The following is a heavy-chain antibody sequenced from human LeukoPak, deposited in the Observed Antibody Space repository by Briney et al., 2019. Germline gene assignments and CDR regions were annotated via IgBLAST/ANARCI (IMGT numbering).Heavy chain of an antibody. CDR1: GDSVSRISVA. CDR3: ALARSEYHYGMDV. CDR2: TYYSSKWYY. J-gene: IGHJ6*02. Sequence: SQTLSLTCAISGDSVSRISVAWNWIRQSPSRGLEWLGKTYYSSKWYYEYAVSVKGRININPDPSKTQFSLQLNPVTPEDTAVYYCALARSEYHYGMDVWGQGTTVSVSS. V-gene: IGHV6-1*01.